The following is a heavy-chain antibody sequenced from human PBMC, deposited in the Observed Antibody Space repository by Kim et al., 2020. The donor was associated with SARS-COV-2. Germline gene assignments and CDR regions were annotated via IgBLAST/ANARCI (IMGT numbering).Heavy chain of an antibody. J-gene: IGHJ5*02. CDR1: GGTFNRSP. CDR3: ARDSSGAYLGWFDP. Sequence: SVKVSCKASGGTFNRSPITWVRQAPGQGLEWMGRIIPGVVIVDFAQRFQGRLSLTADQSTSTAYMELESLTSEDTAVYYCARDSSGAYLGWFDPWGQGTLVTVSS. CDR2: IIPGVVIV. D-gene: IGHD1-26*01. V-gene: IGHV1-69*04.